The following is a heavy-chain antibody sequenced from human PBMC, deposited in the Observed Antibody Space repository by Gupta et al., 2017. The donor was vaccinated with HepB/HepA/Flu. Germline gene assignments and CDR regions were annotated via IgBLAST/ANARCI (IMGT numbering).Heavy chain of an antibody. D-gene: IGHD6-13*01. Sequence: EVQLVESGGGLVQPGGSLRLSCAASGFTISPNYMSWVRQAPGKGLEWVSVIYPGGNTYYADFVKGRFTISRDNSKNTAYLQMNSLTADDTAVYYCAQGYFAYWGQGTLVTVSS. CDR2: IYPGGNT. V-gene: IGHV3-66*01. CDR1: GFTISPNY. J-gene: IGHJ4*02. CDR3: AQGYFAY.